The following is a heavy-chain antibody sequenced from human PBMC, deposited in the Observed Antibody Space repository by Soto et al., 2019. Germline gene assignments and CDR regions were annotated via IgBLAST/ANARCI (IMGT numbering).Heavy chain of an antibody. CDR1: GFTFSSYA. D-gene: IGHD6-13*01. CDR3: ARETYSSSPFYYYYGMDV. J-gene: IGHJ6*02. V-gene: IGHV3-33*08. Sequence: SLRLSCAASGFTFSSYAMHWVRQAPGKGLEWVAVIWYDGSNKYYADSVKGRFTISRDNSKNTLYLQMNSLRAEDTAVYYCARETYSSSPFYYYYGMDVWGQGTTVTVSS. CDR2: IWYDGSNK.